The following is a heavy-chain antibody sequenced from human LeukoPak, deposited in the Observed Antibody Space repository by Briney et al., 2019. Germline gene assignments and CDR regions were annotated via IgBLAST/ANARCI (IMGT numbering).Heavy chain of an antibody. Sequence: PSETLSLTCTVSGGSISSSSYYWGWIRQPPGKGVEWIGGIYYSGSTNYNPSLKSRVTISVDTSKNQFSLKLSSVTAADTAVYYCARGRLEETTVTTTDDYWGQGTLVTVSS. J-gene: IGHJ4*02. CDR3: ARGRLEETTVTTTDDY. CDR2: IYYSGST. D-gene: IGHD4-17*01. V-gene: IGHV4-39*07. CDR1: GGSISSSSYY.